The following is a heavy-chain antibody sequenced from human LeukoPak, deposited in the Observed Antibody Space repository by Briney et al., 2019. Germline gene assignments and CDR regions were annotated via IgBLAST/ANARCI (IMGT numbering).Heavy chain of an antibody. J-gene: IGHJ4*02. CDR3: AKTRPLDSSSWSHGDY. D-gene: IGHD6-13*01. Sequence: GGSLRLSCAASGFTFSSYAMSWVRQAPGKGLEWVLAISGSGDSTYYGDSVKGRFTISRDNSKNTLYLQMNSLRAEDTAVYYCAKTRPLDSSSWSHGDYWGQGTLVTVSS. CDR1: GFTFSSYA. V-gene: IGHV3-23*01. CDR2: ISGSGDST.